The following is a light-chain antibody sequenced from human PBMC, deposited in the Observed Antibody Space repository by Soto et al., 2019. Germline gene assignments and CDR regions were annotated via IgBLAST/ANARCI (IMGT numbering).Light chain of an antibody. CDR2: GTS. Sequence: EIVLTQSPGILSLSPGEGATLSCRASQSLSNFFLAWYQQKPGQAPRLLIYGTSIRATGIPDRFSGSGSGTDFTLAISSLQPEDSATYYCLQDINYPWTFGQGTKVDIK. CDR3: LQDINYPWT. V-gene: IGKV3-20*01. CDR1: QSLSNFF. J-gene: IGKJ1*01.